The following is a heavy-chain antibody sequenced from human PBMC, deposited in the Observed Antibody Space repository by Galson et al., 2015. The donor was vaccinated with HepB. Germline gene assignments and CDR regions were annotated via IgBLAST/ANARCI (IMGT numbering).Heavy chain of an antibody. Sequence: SGAEVKKPGESLRISCKGSGYTFTTYWISWVRQMPGKGLEWMGRIDPADSYTNYGPPFQGHVTISVDKSISTAYLQWSSLKASDTAMYYCARRPRGQLGGFDYWGQGTLVTVSS. CDR1: GYTFTTYW. J-gene: IGHJ4*02. CDR2: IDPADSYT. V-gene: IGHV5-10-1*01. CDR3: ARRPRGQLGGFDY. D-gene: IGHD6-6*01.